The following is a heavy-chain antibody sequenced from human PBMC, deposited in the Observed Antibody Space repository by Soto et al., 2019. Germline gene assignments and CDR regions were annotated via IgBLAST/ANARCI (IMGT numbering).Heavy chain of an antibody. CDR2: INPSGGST. J-gene: IGHJ4*02. CDR3: ARPKIGAMAPGY. D-gene: IGHD5-18*01. Sequence: ASVKVSFKASGYIFTSYYLHWVRQAPGQGLEWMGVINPSGGSTSYAQKFQGRVTMTRDTSTSTVYMELSSLRSEDTAVYYCARPKIGAMAPGYWGQGTLVTVS. CDR1: GYIFTSYY. V-gene: IGHV1-46*03.